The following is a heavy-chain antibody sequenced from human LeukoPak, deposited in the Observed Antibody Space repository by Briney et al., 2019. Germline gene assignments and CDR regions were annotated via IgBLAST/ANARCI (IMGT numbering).Heavy chain of an antibody. CDR3: ARDVGSSGWYSAFDI. CDR1: GFTFSSYS. CDR2: ISSSSSYI. J-gene: IGHJ3*02. Sequence: GGSLRLSCAASGFTFSSYSMNWARQAPGKGLEWVSSISSSSSYIYYADSVKGRFTISRDNAKNSLYLQMNSLRAEDTAVYYCARDVGSSGWYSAFDIWGQGTMVTVSS. V-gene: IGHV3-21*01. D-gene: IGHD6-19*01.